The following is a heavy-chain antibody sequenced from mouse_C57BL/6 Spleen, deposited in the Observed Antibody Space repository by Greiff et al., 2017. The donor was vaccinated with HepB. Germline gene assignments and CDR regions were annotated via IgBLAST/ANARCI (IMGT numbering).Heavy chain of an antibody. Sequence: QVQLQQSGPELVKPGASVKISCKASGYAFSSSWMNWVKQRPGKGLEWIGRIYPGDGDTNYNGKFKGKATLTADKSSSTAYMQLSSLTSEDSAVYFCARVPPTVVPFDYWGQGTTLTVSS. D-gene: IGHD1-1*01. J-gene: IGHJ2*01. V-gene: IGHV1-82*01. CDR3: ARVPPTVVPFDY. CDR1: GYAFSSSW. CDR2: IYPGDGDT.